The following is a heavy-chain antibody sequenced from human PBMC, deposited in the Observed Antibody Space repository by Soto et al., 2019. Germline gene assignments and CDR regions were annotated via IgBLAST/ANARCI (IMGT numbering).Heavy chain of an antibody. V-gene: IGHV3-23*01. D-gene: IGHD2-8*01. J-gene: IGHJ6*02. CDR1: GFTFSSYA. CDR3: AISMIPDVWVRVRGSHYYYGMDV. Sequence: PGGSLRLSCAASGFTFSSYAMSWVRQAPGKGLEWVSAISGSGGSTYYADSVKGRFTISRDNSKNTLYLQMNSLRAEDTAVYYCAISMIPDVWVRVRGSHYYYGMDVWGQGTTVTVSS. CDR2: ISGSGGST.